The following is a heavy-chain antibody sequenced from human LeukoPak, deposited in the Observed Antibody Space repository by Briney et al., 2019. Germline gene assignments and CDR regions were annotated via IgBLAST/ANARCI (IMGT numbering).Heavy chain of an antibody. Sequence: GGSLRLSCAASGFTFSRYWMHWVRHAPGKGLVWVSRIKSDGKTNYADSVKGRFTISRDNAKNTVSLQMDSLRAEDTGVYYCARAPSEVGGYYPEYFRHWGQGTLVTVSS. V-gene: IGHV3-74*01. CDR1: GFTFSRYW. J-gene: IGHJ1*01. CDR3: ARAPSEVGGYYPEYFRH. D-gene: IGHD3-22*01. CDR2: IKSDGKT.